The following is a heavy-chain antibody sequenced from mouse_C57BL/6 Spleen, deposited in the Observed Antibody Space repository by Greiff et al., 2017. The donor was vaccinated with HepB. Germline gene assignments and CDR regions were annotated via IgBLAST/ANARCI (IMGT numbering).Heavy chain of an antibody. CDR2: ISSGGDYI. J-gene: IGHJ2*01. CDR1: GFTFSSYA. D-gene: IGHD1-1*01. CDR3: TRDLRGYFDY. Sequence: EVKLVESGEGLVKPGGSLKLSCAASGFTFSSYAMSWVRQTPEKRLEWVAYISSGGDYIYYADTVKGRFTISRDKARNTLYLQMSSLKSEDTAMYYCTRDLRGYFDYWGQGTTLTVSS. V-gene: IGHV5-9-1*02.